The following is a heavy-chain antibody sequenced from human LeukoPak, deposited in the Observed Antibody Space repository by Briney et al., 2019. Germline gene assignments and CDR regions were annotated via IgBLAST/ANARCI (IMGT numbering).Heavy chain of an antibody. V-gene: IGHV4-39*07. D-gene: IGHD3-16*01. Sequence: SETLPLTCTVSGGSISSSSYYWGWIRQPPGKGLEWIGSIYYSGRTYYNPSLKSRVTISVDTSKNQFSLKLSSVTAADTAVYYCARDGGLGYFDYWGQGTLVTVSS. CDR2: IYYSGRT. CDR3: ARDGGLGYFDY. J-gene: IGHJ4*02. CDR1: GGSISSSSYY.